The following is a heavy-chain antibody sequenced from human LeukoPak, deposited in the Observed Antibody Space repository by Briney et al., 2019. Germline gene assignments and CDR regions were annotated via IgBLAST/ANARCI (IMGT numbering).Heavy chain of an antibody. CDR1: IRSGYNS. Sequence: IRSGYNSVGGIRQKTKKGLEWMGSIYYSGSTYYNPSLKSRVTISVDTSKNQFSLKLSSVTAADTAVYYCARHEYMTFKVGATFDYGGQGTLVTVSS. CDR3: ARHEYMTFKVGATFDY. V-gene: IGHV4-30-2*03. D-gene: IGHD1-26*01. CDR2: IYYSGST. J-gene: IGHJ4*02.